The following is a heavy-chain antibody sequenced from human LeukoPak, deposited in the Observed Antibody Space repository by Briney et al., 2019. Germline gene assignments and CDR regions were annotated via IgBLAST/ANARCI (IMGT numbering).Heavy chain of an antibody. CDR3: ARHSSSAWYYYFDY. CDR2: AYYSGTT. D-gene: IGHD6-19*01. CDR1: GGSISNSNHY. Sequence: PSETLSLTCTVSGGSISNSNHYWGWIRQPPGKGLEWIGGAYYSGTTYYSPSLKSRVTISVDTSRNHFSLNLNSVTAADTAVYYCARHSSSAWYYYFDYWGQGSFVTVSS. V-gene: IGHV4-39*01. J-gene: IGHJ4*02.